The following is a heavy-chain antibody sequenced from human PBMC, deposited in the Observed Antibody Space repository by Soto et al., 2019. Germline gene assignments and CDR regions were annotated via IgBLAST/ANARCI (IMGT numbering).Heavy chain of an antibody. Sequence: PGGSVRLSCAASGFTFNNYDMNWVRQAPGKGLEWVSGIRGGGANTYYTDSVKGRFTISRDNAKNTLHLQMNRLRADDTAVYYCAKSCQWLVYDWGQGTLVTVSS. CDR3: AKSCQWLVYD. V-gene: IGHV3-23*01. D-gene: IGHD2-8*01. CDR2: IRGGGANT. J-gene: IGHJ4*02. CDR1: GFTFNNYD.